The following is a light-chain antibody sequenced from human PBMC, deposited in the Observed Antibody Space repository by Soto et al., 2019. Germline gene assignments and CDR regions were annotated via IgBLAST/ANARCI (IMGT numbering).Light chain of an antibody. V-gene: IGLV2-23*01. CDR2: EGS. Sequence: QSALTQPASVSGSPGQSITISCTGTSSDVGSYNLVSWYQQHPGKAPKLMIYEGSKRPSGVSNRFSGSKSGNTASLTISGLQADDEADYYCCSDAGSSTCVFGGGTKVTV. CDR3: CSDAGSSTCV. CDR1: SSDVGSYNL. J-gene: IGLJ2*01.